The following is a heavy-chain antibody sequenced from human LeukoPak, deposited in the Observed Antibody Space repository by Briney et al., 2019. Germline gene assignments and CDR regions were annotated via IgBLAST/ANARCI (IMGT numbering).Heavy chain of an antibody. J-gene: IGHJ4*02. D-gene: IGHD3-22*01. V-gene: IGHV4-4*07. CDR3: ARDADYYDSSGYDY. Sequence: SETLSLTCTVSGGSISTYWSWIRQPAGKGLGWIGRIYSSGSTNYNPSLKSRVTMSVDTSKNQFSLKLSSVTAADTAVYYCARDADYYDSSGYDYWGQGTLVTVSS. CDR2: IYSSGST. CDR1: GGSISTY.